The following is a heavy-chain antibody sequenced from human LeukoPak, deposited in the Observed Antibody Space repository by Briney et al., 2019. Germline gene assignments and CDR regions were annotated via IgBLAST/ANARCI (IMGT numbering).Heavy chain of an antibody. CDR2: ITSTTTYT. Sequence: PGGSLRLSCSASGFIFNTFGMNWVRQAPGKGLEWVSSITSTTTYTYYADSVKGRFTISRDNAKNSLYLQMNSLRAEDTAVYYCARDLRGYSYGQHYFDYWGQGTLVTVSS. CDR3: ARDLRGYSYGQHYFDY. D-gene: IGHD5-18*01. CDR1: GFIFNTFG. V-gene: IGHV3-21*01. J-gene: IGHJ4*02.